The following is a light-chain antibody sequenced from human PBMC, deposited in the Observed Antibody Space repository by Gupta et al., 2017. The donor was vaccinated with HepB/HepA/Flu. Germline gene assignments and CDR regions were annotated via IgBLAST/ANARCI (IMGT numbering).Light chain of an antibody. Sequence: SYVLTQPPSVSVAPGKTARITCGGNNIGSKSVHWHQQKPGQAPVLVIYYDSDRPSGIPERFSGSNSGNTATLTISRVEAGDEADYYCQVWDSSSDHLVVFGGGTKLTVL. CDR2: YDS. J-gene: IGLJ2*01. CDR3: QVWDSSSDHLVV. CDR1: NIGSKS. V-gene: IGLV3-21*04.